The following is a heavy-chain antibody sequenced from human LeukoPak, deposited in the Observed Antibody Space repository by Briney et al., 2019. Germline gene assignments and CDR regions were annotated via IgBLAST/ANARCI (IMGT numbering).Heavy chain of an antibody. D-gene: IGHD3-3*01. CDR1: GASISSGGYS. CDR2: IYYTGST. J-gene: IGHJ4*02. CDR3: ARTITIFGALGYFDY. Sequence: SETLSLTCTVSGASISSGGYSWSWVRQHPGKGLEWIGCIYYTGSTYYNPSLERRVTISVTTSKNQFSLKVSSVTAADTAVYFCARTITIFGALGYFDYWGQGTLVTVSS. V-gene: IGHV4-31*03.